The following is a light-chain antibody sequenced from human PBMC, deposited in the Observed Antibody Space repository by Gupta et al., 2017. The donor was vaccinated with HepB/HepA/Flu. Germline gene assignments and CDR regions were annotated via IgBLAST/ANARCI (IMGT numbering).Light chain of an antibody. V-gene: IGKV3-15*01. CDR2: GAS. CDR3: QHENNWPRT. J-gene: IGKJ1*01. Sequence: EIVMTQSPSRLSVSPGERATLSCSASQSISSNLAWYQQKPGQAPRLLIYGASTRATGVPARFSGSGCGTEFILTISSRQSEDVAVYYCQHENNWPRTFGQGTTVEIK. CDR1: QSISSN.